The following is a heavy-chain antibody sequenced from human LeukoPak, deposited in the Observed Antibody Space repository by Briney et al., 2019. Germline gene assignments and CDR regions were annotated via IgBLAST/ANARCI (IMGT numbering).Heavy chain of an antibody. J-gene: IGHJ5*02. CDR1: GFNFSNYD. Sequence: GGSLRLSCAASGFNFSNYDMHCVRQAPGKGLEWVAFIRYDGSDKYYADSVKGRFTISRDNSKNTLYLQMNSLRTEDTAVYYCAKGDTSWGQGTLVTVSS. CDR2: IRYDGSDK. CDR3: AKGDTS. D-gene: IGHD2-21*02. V-gene: IGHV3-30*02.